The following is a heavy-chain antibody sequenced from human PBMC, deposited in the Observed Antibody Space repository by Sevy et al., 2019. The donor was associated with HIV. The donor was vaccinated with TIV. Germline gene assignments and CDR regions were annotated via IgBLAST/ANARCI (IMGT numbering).Heavy chain of an antibody. V-gene: IGHV4-30-4*01. Sequence: SETLSLTCTVPGGSISSSDYYWSWIRQPPGKGLEWIGYISYSGNTYYSPSLKSRVTISGDTSQNQFSLKLSSVTAAETAGYYWARRLYGDYSDAFDIWGQGTVVTVSS. J-gene: IGHJ3*02. CDR1: GGSISSSDYY. CDR3: ARRLYGDYSDAFDI. CDR2: ISYSGNT. D-gene: IGHD4-17*01.